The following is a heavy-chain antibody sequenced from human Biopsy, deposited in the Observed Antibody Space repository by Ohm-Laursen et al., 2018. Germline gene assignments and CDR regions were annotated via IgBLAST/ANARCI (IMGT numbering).Heavy chain of an antibody. CDR2: INPHSGTT. J-gene: IGHJ1*01. D-gene: IGHD2-15*01. CDR1: GYTFTGQY. V-gene: IGHV1-2*02. CDR3: AKGQDLRGGAEYFQH. Sequence: SVKVSCKASGYTFTGQYLHWVRQVPGQGLEWMGWINPHSGTTKFAQDFQGRVTMTRDTSITSAYMELRRLRTDDTAVYYCAKGQDLRGGAEYFQHWGQGALVTVSS.